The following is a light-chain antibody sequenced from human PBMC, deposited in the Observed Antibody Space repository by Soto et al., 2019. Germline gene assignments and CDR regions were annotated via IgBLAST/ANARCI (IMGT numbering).Light chain of an antibody. CDR1: SGHSSYI. Sequence: QPVLTQLSSASASLGSSVKLTCTLSSGHSSYIIAWHQQQPGKAPRYLMKLEGSGNYNKGSGVPDRFSGSSSGADRYLTISNLQSEDEADYYCETWDNNSRKVFGGGTKLTVL. CDR3: ETWDNNSRKV. CDR2: LEGSGNY. J-gene: IGLJ2*01. V-gene: IGLV4-60*03.